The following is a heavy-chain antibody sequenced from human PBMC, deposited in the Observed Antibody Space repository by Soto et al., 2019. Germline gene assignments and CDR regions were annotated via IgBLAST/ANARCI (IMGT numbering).Heavy chain of an antibody. CDR2: ISAYNGNT. V-gene: IGHV1-18*04. J-gene: IGHJ4*02. Sequence: ASVKVSCKASGCTFTSYGISWVRQAPGQGLEWMGWISAYNGNTNYAQKLQGRVTMTTDTSTSTAYMELRSLRSDDTAVYYCARERRAYYYDSSGYYFGYWGQGTLVTVSS. CDR1: GCTFTSYG. D-gene: IGHD3-22*01. CDR3: ARERRAYYYDSSGYYFGY.